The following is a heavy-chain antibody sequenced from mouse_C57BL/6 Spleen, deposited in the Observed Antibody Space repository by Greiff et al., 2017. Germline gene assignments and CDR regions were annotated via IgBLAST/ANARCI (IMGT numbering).Heavy chain of an antibody. J-gene: IGHJ2*01. CDR3: ARRRRNYGYYFDY. CDR1: GFTFSDYG. D-gene: IGHD1-2*01. V-gene: IGHV5-17*01. Sequence: EVKLVESGGGLVKPGGSLKLSCAASGFTFSDYGMHWVRQAPEMGLEWVAYISGGSSTIYYADTVKGRFTISRDNAKNTLFLQMTSLRSEDTAMYYCARRRRNYGYYFDYWGQGTTLTVSS. CDR2: ISGGSSTI.